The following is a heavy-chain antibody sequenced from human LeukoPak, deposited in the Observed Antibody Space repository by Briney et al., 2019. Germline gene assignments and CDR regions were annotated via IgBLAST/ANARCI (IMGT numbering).Heavy chain of an antibody. CDR2: ISSSSSYI. J-gene: IGHJ6*03. CDR1: GFTFSSYS. CDR3: ARGPIVVVPAAIDGRGYYYYYMDV. Sequence: GGSLRRSCAASGFTFSSYSMNWVRQAPGKGLEWVSSISSSSSYIYYADSVKGRFTISRDNAKNSLYLQMNSLRAEDTAVYYCARGPIVVVPAAIDGRGYYYYYMDVWGKGTTVTVSS. D-gene: IGHD2-2*02. V-gene: IGHV3-21*01.